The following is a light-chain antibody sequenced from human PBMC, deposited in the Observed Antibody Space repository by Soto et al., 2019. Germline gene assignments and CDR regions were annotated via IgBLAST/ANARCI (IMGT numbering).Light chain of an antibody. CDR1: QSVSSD. CDR2: GAS. CDR3: QQYNTWPPIT. Sequence: EIVMTQSPATLSVSPGERATLSCRAGQSVSSDLAWYQQKPGQAPRLLIYGASTRATGVPARFSGSGSWTEFTLTISSLQSEDFAVYYCQQYNTWPPITFGQGTKVDI. J-gene: IGKJ1*01. V-gene: IGKV3-15*01.